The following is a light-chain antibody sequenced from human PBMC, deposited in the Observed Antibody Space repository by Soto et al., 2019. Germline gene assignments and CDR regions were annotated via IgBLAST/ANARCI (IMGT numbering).Light chain of an antibody. CDR3: AAWDDSLNGYV. CDR1: GSNIGTNA. Sequence: QSVLTQPPSASGTPGQRVTISCSGVGSNIGTNAVNWYQQLPGTAPKLLIYNNNQRPSGVPDRFSGSKSGTSASLAISGLQSEDEADYYCAAWDDSLNGYVFGTGTKVTVL. J-gene: IGLJ1*01. V-gene: IGLV1-44*01. CDR2: NNN.